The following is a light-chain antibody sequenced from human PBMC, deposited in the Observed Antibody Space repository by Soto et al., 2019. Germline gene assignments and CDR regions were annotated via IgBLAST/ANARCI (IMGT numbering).Light chain of an antibody. CDR1: QSLVHSDGNTH. CDR3: MQGTHWPYT. CDR2: KVS. J-gene: IGKJ2*01. Sequence: DVVMTQSPLSLPVTLGQPASISCRSTQSLVHSDGNTHLNWFQQRPGQSPRRLICKVSNRDSGVPDRFSGSASGTDFTLKISRLEAEDVGVYYCMQGTHWPYTFGQGTKVDIK. V-gene: IGKV2-30*02.